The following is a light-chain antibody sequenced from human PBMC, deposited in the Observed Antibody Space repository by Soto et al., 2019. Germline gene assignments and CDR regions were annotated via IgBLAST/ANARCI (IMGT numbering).Light chain of an antibody. CDR2: DAS. V-gene: IGKV3-11*01. J-gene: IGKJ5*01. CDR1: QSVSSY. Sequence: EILVTQTKATVSVSPRERPARSCWASQSVSSYLAWYHQKPGLAPRLLIYDASNRATRIPARFSGSGSGTDFSLTISSLEPEDFAVYYCQPRSIWPVSFGPGTRLEI. CDR3: QPRSIWPVS.